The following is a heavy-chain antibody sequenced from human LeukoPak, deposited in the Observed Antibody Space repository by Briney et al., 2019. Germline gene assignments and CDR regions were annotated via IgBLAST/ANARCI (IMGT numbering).Heavy chain of an antibody. V-gene: IGHV1-2*02. CDR1: GYTFTGYY. J-gene: IGHJ1*01. Sequence: GASVKVSCKASGYTFTGYYMHWVRQAPGQGLEWMGWINPNSSGTNYAQKFQGRVTMTRDTSISTAYMELSRLRSDDTAVYYCARGYYYDSSGYYYDAEYFQHWGQGTLVTVSS. CDR3: ARGYYYDSSGYYYDAEYFQH. D-gene: IGHD3-22*01. CDR2: INPNSSGT.